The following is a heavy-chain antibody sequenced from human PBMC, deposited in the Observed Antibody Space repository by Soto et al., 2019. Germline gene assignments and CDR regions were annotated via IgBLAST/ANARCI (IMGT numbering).Heavy chain of an antibody. CDR2: ISDSGDTT. CDR3: AKAARTTTLYNFDF. J-gene: IGHJ4*02. D-gene: IGHD1-1*01. V-gene: IGHV3-23*01. Sequence: GGSLRLSCAASGFNFRLYSLNWVRQAPGKGLEWVSVISDSGDTTFHADSVKGRFTISRDNSKNILYLQMDSLRAEDTAVYYCAKAARTTTLYNFDFWGQGTLVTVSS. CDR1: GFNFRLYS.